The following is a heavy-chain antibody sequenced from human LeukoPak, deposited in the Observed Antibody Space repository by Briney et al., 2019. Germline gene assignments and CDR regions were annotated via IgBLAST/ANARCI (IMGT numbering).Heavy chain of an antibody. CDR2: INKDGSEE. Sequence: GGSLRLSCAASGSTLSSYLVSWVRRAPGRGLEWVANINKDGSEETYLDSVKGRFTVSRDNAKNSLFLQMNSLRGDDTAVYYCARSNPNRNALDLWGQGTMVTISS. CDR3: ARSNPNRNALDL. V-gene: IGHV3-7*01. D-gene: IGHD1-14*01. J-gene: IGHJ3*01. CDR1: GSTLSSYL.